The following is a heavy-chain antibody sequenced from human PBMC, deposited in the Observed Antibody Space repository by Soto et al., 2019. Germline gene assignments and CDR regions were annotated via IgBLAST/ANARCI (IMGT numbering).Heavy chain of an antibody. CDR1: GGSFSGYY. CDR3: ASTTAGDAFDI. V-gene: IGHV4-34*01. D-gene: IGHD4-4*01. J-gene: IGHJ3*02. CDR2: INHSGST. Sequence: SETLSLTCAVYGGSFSGYYWSWIRQPPGKGLEWIGEINHSGSTNYNPSLKSRVTISVDTSKNQFSLKLSSVTAADTAVYYCASTTAGDAFDIWRQGTMVTVSS.